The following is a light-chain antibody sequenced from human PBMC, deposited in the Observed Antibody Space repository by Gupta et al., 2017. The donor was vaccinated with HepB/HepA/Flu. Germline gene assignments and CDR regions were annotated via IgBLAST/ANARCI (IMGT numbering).Light chain of an antibody. CDR3: QVWHSDTDHFV. CDR2: DDD. Sequence: SSVLTQPPSVSVAPGKTATITCGGDQIGTKSVHWYQQKPGQAPVLVVYDDDDRPSGISERFSGSNSGSTATLTISRVEAGDEADYYCQVWHSDTDHFVFGTGTTVAVL. CDR1: QIGTKS. J-gene: IGLJ1*01. V-gene: IGLV3-21*03.